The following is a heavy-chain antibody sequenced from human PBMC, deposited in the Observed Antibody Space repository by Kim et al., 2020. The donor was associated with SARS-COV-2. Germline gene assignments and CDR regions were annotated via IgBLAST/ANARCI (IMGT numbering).Heavy chain of an antibody. Sequence: SETLSLTCAVSGGSIRSSNWWSWVRQPPGKGLEWIGEIDHSGSTNYNSSLKSRLTIEVDKARNQFYLKLRSVTAADTAVYYCARGVISAWAFRVYFDPWCQGTLVTV. J-gene: IGHJ5*02. D-gene: IGHD6-19*01. CDR3: ARGVISAWAFRVYFDP. CDR1: GGSIRSSNW. V-gene: IGHV4-4*02. CDR2: IDHSGST.